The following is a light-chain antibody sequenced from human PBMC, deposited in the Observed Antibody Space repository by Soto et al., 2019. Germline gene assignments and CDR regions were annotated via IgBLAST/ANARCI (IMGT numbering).Light chain of an antibody. CDR1: QGISNY. J-gene: IGKJ4*01. V-gene: IGKV1-27*01. CDR2: AAS. CDR3: XKYNHAPI. Sequence: DIQMTQSPSSLSASVGDRVTITCRASQGISNYLAWYQQKPGKVPELLIYAASTLQSGVPSRFSGSGSGTXXXXXXXXXQPXXXXXXYXXKYNHAPIFGGGTKVEIK.